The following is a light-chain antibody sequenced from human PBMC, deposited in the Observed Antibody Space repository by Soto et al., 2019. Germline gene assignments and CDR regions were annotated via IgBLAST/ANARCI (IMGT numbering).Light chain of an antibody. V-gene: IGLV1-44*01. CDR2: NSN. J-gene: IGLJ1*01. CDR3: SVWVDGLTGFYI. Sequence: QPPSASGAPVQRVNISCSGSSSNIGSNTVSWYQQLPGTAPKLLIYNSNQRPSGVPDRFSGSKSGTSAPLAIRGLQSEDEADYYCSVWVDGLTGFYIFGPGINVTV. CDR1: SSNIGSNT.